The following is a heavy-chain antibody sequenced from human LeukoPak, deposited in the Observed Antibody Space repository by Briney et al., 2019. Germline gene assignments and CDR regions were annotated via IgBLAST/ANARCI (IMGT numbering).Heavy chain of an antibody. CDR2: INHSGST. D-gene: IGHD3-22*01. CDR1: GGSFSGYY. V-gene: IGHV4-34*01. CDR3: ARLYDSSGYPFDY. Sequence: SETLSLTCAVYGGSFSGYYWSWIRQPPGKGLGWIGEINHSGSTNYNPSLKSRVTTSVDTSKNQFSLKLSSVTAADTAVYYCARLYDSSGYPFDYWGQGTLVTVSS. J-gene: IGHJ4*02.